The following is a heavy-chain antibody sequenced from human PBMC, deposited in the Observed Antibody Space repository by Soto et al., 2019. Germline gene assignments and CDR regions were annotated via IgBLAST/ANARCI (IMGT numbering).Heavy chain of an antibody. CDR2: IAASGRNA. CDR3: AYRTGFDY. CDR1: GFTFSTYD. J-gene: IGHJ4*02. V-gene: IGHV3-23*01. Sequence: EVQLLESGGGSVQPGGSLRLSCAASGFTFSTYDMSCVRQAPWKGLEWVSTIAASGRNADYADSVKGRFTISRDNSKNTLYLRMNSLIAEDTAVYYCAYRTGFDYWGQGALVTVSS.